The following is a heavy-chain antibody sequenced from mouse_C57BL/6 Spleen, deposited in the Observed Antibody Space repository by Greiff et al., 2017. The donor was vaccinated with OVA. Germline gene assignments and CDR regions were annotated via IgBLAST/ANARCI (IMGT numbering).Heavy chain of an antibody. CDR3: TRSGDYGNPYYFDY. CDR2: IDPETGGT. CDR1: GYTFTDYE. D-gene: IGHD2-1*01. V-gene: IGHV1-15*01. Sequence: QVQLQQSGAELVRPGASVTLSCKASGYTFTDYEMHWVKQTPVHGLEWIGAIDPETGGTAYNQKFKGKAILTADKSSSTAYMELGSLTSEDSAVYYCTRSGDYGNPYYFDYWGQGTTLTVSS. J-gene: IGHJ2*01.